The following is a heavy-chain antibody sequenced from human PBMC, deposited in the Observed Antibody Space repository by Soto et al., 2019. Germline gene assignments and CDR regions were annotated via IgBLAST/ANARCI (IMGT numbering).Heavy chain of an antibody. CDR2: ISNDGSST. Sequence: EVQLVESGGGLVQPGGSLRLSCAASGFTSSSYWMHWVRQAPGKGLVWVSRISNDGSSTNYADSVKGRFTISRDNDKNTVYLQMTGLRAEDTAVYYCARDRYYYDRTDHFSADAFDIWGQGTMVTVSS. V-gene: IGHV3-74*01. CDR3: ARDRYYYDRTDHFSADAFDI. J-gene: IGHJ3*02. D-gene: IGHD3-22*01. CDR1: GFTSSSYW.